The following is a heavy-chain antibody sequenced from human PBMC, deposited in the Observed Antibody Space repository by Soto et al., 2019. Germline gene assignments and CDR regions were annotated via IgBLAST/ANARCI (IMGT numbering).Heavy chain of an antibody. V-gene: IGHV4-59*01. J-gene: IGHJ6*02. D-gene: IGHD1-26*01. Sequence: SETLSLTCTVSGGSISSYYWSWIRQPPGKGLEWIGYIYYSGSTNYNPSLKSRVTISVDTSKNQFSLKLSSVTAADTAVYYCAEALGARSYYYYGMDVWGQGTTVTVSS. CDR2: IYYSGST. CDR3: AEALGARSYYYYGMDV. CDR1: GGSISSYY.